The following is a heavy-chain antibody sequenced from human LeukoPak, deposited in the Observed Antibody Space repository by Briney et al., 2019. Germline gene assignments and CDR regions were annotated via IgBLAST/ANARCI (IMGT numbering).Heavy chain of an antibody. V-gene: IGHV3-23*01. J-gene: IGHJ5*02. Sequence: PGRSLRLSCAASGFTFNIYAMHWVRQAPGKGLEWVSGIGGSGVSTYYADSVKGRFTISRDNSKNTLYLQMNSLRAEDTAIYYCAKDRRSSSSIDWFDPWGQGTLVTVSS. D-gene: IGHD6-6*01. CDR3: AKDRRSSSSIDWFDP. CDR2: IGGSGVST. CDR1: GFTFNIYA.